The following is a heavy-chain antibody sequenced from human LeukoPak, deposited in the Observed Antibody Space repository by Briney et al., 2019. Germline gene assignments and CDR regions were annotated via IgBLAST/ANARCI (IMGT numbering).Heavy chain of an antibody. V-gene: IGHV3-23*01. CDR2: ISGSGGST. J-gene: IGHJ1*01. D-gene: IGHD3-10*01. Sequence: GGSLRLSCAASGFTFSSYAMSWVRQAPGKGLEWVSAISGSGGSTYYADSVRGRFTISRDNSKNTLYLQMNSLRAEDTAVYYCAKGYYYGSGTPYAEYFQHWGQGTLVTVSS. CDR3: AKGYYYGSGTPYAEYFQH. CDR1: GFTFSSYA.